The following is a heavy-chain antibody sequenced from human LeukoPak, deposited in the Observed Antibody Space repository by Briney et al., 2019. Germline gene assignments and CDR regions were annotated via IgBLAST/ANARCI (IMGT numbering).Heavy chain of an antibody. J-gene: IGHJ4*02. V-gene: IGHV3-21*01. CDR1: GFTFSSYA. CDR2: ISSSSSYI. CDR3: ARASGSGVDY. D-gene: IGHD3-10*01. Sequence: PGASLRLSCAASGFTFSSYAMSWVRQAPGKGLEWVSSISSSSSYIYYADSVKGRFTISRDNAKNSLYLEMNSLRAEDTAVYYCARASGSGVDYWGQGTLVTVSS.